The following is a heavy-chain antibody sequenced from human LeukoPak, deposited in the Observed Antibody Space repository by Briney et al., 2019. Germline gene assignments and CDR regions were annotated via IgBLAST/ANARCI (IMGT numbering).Heavy chain of an antibody. CDR3: AREHSSSSGKVFDY. J-gene: IGHJ4*02. D-gene: IGHD6-6*01. CDR1: GYTLPGYY. CDR2: INPNSGGT. V-gene: IGHV1-2*02. Sequence: ASVKVSCKASGYTLPGYYMDWVRQAPGQGLEWMGWINPNSGGTNYAQKFQGRVTMTRDTSISTAYMELSRLRSDDTAVYYCAREHSSSSGKVFDYWGQGTLVTVSS.